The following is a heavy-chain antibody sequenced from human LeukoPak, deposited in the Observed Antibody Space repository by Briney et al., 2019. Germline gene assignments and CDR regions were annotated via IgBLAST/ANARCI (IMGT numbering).Heavy chain of an antibody. Sequence: GGSLRLSCAASGFIFNTYTMNWVRQAPGKGLEWVSSINSDGNYIYYADSVKGRFIISRDNAKNSLYLQMNSLRAEDTAVYYCSRKVRSGSLAGDPDYWGQGTLVTVSS. V-gene: IGHV3-21*01. D-gene: IGHD3-10*01. J-gene: IGHJ4*02. CDR1: GFIFNTYT. CDR2: INSDGNYI. CDR3: SRKVRSGSLAGDPDY.